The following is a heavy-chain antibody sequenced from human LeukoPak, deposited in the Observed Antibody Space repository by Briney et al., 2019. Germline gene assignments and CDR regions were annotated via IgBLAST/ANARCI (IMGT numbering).Heavy chain of an antibody. CDR1: GFTVSSKY. CDR2: ISGSGGST. Sequence: GGSLRLSCAASGFTVSSKYMSWVRQAPGKGLEWVSAISGSGGSTYYADSVKGRFTISRDNSKNTLYLQMNSLRAEDTAVYYCARGLIAAAAYYFDYWGQGTLVTVSS. J-gene: IGHJ4*02. CDR3: ARGLIAAAAYYFDY. D-gene: IGHD6-13*01. V-gene: IGHV3-23*01.